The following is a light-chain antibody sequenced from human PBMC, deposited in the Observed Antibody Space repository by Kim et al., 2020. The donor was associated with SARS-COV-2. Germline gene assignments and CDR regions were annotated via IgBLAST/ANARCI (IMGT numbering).Light chain of an antibody. CDR3: QQSHDFPYT. V-gene: IGKV1-39*01. CDR2: DTF. J-gene: IGKJ2*01. Sequence: EIQLTQSPSSLSASVGDRVTITCRASQYVSSSLNWYRQKSGKVPELLIYDTFSLQSGAPSRFSGSRSGTDFTLTITSLQPGDFATYFCQQSHDFPYTFGQGTKLEI. CDR1: QYVSSS.